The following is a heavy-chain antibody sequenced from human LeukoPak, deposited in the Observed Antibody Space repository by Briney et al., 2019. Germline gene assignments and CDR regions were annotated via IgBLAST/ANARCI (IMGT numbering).Heavy chain of an antibody. D-gene: IGHD3-22*01. V-gene: IGHV3-48*03. CDR3: GRGQARYTESSDLDY. Sequence: PGGSLRLSSVRPRFTLSVDKISSVCQAPGKGREWVSYISSSGSTIYYADSVKGRFTISRDKAKNSLYLQMNRLRAEDTAVYYCGRGQARYTESSDLDYWGQGTLVTVSS. CDR1: RFTLSVDK. J-gene: IGHJ4*02. CDR2: ISSSGSTI.